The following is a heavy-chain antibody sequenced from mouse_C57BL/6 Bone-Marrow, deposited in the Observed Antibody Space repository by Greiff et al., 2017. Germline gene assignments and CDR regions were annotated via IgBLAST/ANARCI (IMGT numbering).Heavy chain of an antibody. CDR3: ARHGSRYWDFDV. Sequence: EVQGVESGGGLVQPGGSLKLSCAASGFTFSDYYMYWVRQTPEKRLEWVAYISNGGGSTYYPDTVKGRFTISRDNAKNTLYLQMSRLKSEDTAMYYCARHGSRYWDFDVWGTGTTVTVSS. J-gene: IGHJ1*03. D-gene: IGHD1-1*01. V-gene: IGHV5-12*01. CDR2: ISNGGGST. CDR1: GFTFSDYY.